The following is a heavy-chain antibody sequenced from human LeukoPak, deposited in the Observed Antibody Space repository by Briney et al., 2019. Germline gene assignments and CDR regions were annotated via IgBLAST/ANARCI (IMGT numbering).Heavy chain of an antibody. J-gene: IGHJ6*03. V-gene: IGHV4-39*01. Sequence: GSLRLSCAASGFTFSSYAMSWVRQAPGKGLEWIGSIYYSGSTYYNPSLKSRVTISVDTSKNQFSLRLSSVTAADTAVYYCARLIGDAVVTDYYYYMDVWGKGTTVTVSS. CDR2: IYYSGST. CDR1: GFTFSSYA. CDR3: ARLIGDAVVTDYYYYMDV. D-gene: IGHD4-23*01.